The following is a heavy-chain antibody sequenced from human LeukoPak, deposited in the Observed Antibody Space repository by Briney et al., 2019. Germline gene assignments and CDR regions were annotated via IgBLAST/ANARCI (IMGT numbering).Heavy chain of an antibody. Sequence: GGSLRLSCAASGFAFSSCSMSWVRQAPGKGLEWVANINQDGSEEYYVDSVKGRFTISRDNAKNSLYLQMNSLRANDTAIYYCEADPGDYWGQGTLVTVSS. CDR1: GFAFSSCS. V-gene: IGHV3-7*01. J-gene: IGHJ4*02. CDR3: EADPGDY. D-gene: IGHD2-15*01. CDR2: INQDGSEE.